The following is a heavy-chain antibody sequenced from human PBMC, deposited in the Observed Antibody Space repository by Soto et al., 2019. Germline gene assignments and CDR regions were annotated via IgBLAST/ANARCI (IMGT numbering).Heavy chain of an antibody. Sequence: GGSLRLSCAASGFTFSNAWMSWVRQAPGKGLEWVGRIKSKTDGGTTDYAAPVKGRFTISRDDSKNTLYLQMNSLKTEDTAVYYCTTNRGFGELFPRYWGQGTLVTVSS. CDR2: IKSKTDGGTT. D-gene: IGHD3-10*01. CDR1: GFTFSNAW. CDR3: TTNRGFGELFPRY. J-gene: IGHJ4*02. V-gene: IGHV3-15*01.